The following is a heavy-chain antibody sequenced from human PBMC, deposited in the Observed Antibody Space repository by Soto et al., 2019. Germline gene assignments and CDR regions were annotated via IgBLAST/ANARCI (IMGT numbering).Heavy chain of an antibody. CDR2: IYNTGTT. CDR3: ARDPAP. Sequence: QVQLQESGPGLVKPSETLSLTCTVSGGSITRGGYYWSWIRQHPGKGLEWIGYIYNTGTTYYNPSLKTRVTISVDTSKNQFSLKLTSVTAADTAVYYCARDPAPWGQGTLVTVSS. V-gene: IGHV4-31*03. J-gene: IGHJ5*02. CDR1: GGSITRGGYY.